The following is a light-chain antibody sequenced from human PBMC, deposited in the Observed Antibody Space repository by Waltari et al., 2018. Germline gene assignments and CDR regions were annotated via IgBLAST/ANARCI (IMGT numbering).Light chain of an antibody. CDR2: NDE. Sequence: QSVLTQPPSASGTPGQSVTSSCSGSSSKIGSNSVNWYQQLPGSAPKLLIYNDEHRPSGVPDRFSGSKSGTSASLAISGLQSEDEADYYCAAWDDSLNGWVFGGGTKLTVL. V-gene: IGLV1-44*01. CDR3: AAWDDSLNGWV. J-gene: IGLJ3*02. CDR1: SSKIGSNS.